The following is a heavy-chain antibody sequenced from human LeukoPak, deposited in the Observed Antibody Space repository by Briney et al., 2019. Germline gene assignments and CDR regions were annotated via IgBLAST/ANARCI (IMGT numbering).Heavy chain of an antibody. V-gene: IGHV3-15*01. D-gene: IGHD5-24*01. CDR3: ARALPIYYYYGMDV. CDR2: IKIKIDGGTT. J-gene: IGHJ6*02. Sequence: GGSLRLSCAASGFTFSHAWMTWVRQAPGKGLEWVGRIKIKIDGGTTVYAAPVKGRFTISRDNSKNTLYLQMNSLRAEDTAVYYCARALPIYYYYGMDVWGQGTAVTVSS. CDR1: GFTFSHAW.